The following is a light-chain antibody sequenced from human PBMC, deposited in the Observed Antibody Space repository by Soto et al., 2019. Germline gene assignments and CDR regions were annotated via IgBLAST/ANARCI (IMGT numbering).Light chain of an antibody. V-gene: IGKV3-20*01. CDR1: RSLTSSS. CDR3: QQYGGSPPGT. CDR2: GTS. J-gene: IGKJ1*01. Sequence: IGLTQSPGTLSLSPGQRATLSCRASRSLTSSSLAWYQQRPGQAPRLLLYGTSNRASGVSDRFSGSGSGTDFTLTIARLEPEDFAVYYSQQYGGSPPGTFGQGTKVDIK.